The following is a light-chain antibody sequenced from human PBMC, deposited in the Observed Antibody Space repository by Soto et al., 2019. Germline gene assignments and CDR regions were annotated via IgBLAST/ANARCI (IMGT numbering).Light chain of an antibody. CDR3: QQYNNWPLWT. CDR1: QSVSSS. J-gene: IGKJ1*01. CDR2: GAS. V-gene: IGKV3-15*01. Sequence: VLTQSPGTLSVSPGERATLSCRASQSVSSSLAWYQQKPGQAPRLLIYGASTRATGIPARFSGRGSGTEFTLTISSLQSEDFAIYYCQQYNNWPLWTFGQGTKWIS.